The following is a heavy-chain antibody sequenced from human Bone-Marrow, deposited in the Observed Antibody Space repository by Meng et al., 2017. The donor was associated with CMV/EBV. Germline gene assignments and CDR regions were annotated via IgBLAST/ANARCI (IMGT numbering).Heavy chain of an antibody. J-gene: IGHJ6*02. D-gene: IGHD3-16*01. CDR3: ARDPRGRGGMDV. V-gene: IGHV3-30*04. CDR2: ISYDGSNK. Sequence: GESLKISCAASRFTFSTYAMHWVRQAPGKGLEWVAFISYDGSNKYYADSVKGRFTISRDNSKNTLYLQMNSLRAEDTAVYYCARDPRGRGGMDVWGQGTTVTVSS. CDR1: RFTFSTYA.